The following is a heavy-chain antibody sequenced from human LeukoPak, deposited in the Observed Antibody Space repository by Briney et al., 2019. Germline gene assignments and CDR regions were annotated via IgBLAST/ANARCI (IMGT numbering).Heavy chain of an antibody. J-gene: IGHJ4*02. CDR3: AKTLRSWIQLQYYFDY. CDR1: GFTFSSYA. Sequence: GGSLRLSCAASGFTFSSYAMRWVRQAPGKGLEWVAVISYDGSNKYYADSVKGRFTISRDNSKNTLYLQMNSLRAEDTAVYYCAKTLRSWIQLQYYFDYWGQGTLVTVSS. D-gene: IGHD5-18*01. V-gene: IGHV3-30-3*02. CDR2: ISYDGSNK.